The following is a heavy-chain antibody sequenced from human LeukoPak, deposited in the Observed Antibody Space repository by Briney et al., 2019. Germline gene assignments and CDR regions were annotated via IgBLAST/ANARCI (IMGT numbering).Heavy chain of an antibody. D-gene: IGHD2-2*01. V-gene: IGHV4-59*08. CDR1: GGSISSYY. J-gene: IGHJ5*01. CDR2: VYYSGST. Sequence: SETLSLTCTVSGGSISSYYWTWIRQPPGKGLEWIGYVYYSGSTNYNPSLKTRLHLSVDTSKNRFSLKLSSVTAADTAVYYCASSPRLTTSWFLFDSWGHGTLVTVSS. CDR3: ASSPRLTTSWFLFDS.